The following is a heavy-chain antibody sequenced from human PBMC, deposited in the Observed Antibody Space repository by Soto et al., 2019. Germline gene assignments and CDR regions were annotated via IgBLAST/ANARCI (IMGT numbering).Heavy chain of an antibody. V-gene: IGHV1-3*01. D-gene: IGHD6-6*01. CDR3: ASKGASSSSLAFDI. J-gene: IGHJ3*02. Sequence: QVQLVQSGAEVKKPGASVKVSCKASGYTFTSYAMHWVRQAPGQRLEWMGWINAGNGNTKYSQKCQGRVTITRDTSASTAYMELSSLRSEDTAVYYCASKGASSSSLAFDIWGQGTMVTVSS. CDR2: INAGNGNT. CDR1: GYTFTSYA.